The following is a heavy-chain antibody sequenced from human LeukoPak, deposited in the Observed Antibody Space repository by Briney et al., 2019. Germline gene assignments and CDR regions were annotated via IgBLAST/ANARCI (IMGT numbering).Heavy chain of an antibody. CDR2: IYHSGST. V-gene: IGHV4-38-2*01. J-gene: IGHJ4*02. Sequence: SETLSLTCAVSGYSISSGCYWGWIRQPPGKGLEWIGSIYHSGSTVYSPSLKSRVTISVDTSKNQLSLRLNSVTAADTAVYYCARNISLGRDTTMVTVFDYWGQGTLVTVSS. CDR1: GYSISSGCY. CDR3: ARNISLGRDTTMVTVFDY. D-gene: IGHD5-18*01.